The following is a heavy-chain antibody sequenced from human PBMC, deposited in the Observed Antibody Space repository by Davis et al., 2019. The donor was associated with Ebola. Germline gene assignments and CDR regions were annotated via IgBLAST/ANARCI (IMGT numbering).Heavy chain of an antibody. Sequence: SVKVSCKASGGTFSSYAISWVRQAPGQGLEWMGRIIPILGIANYAQKFQGRVTITADKSTSTAYVELSSLRSEDTAVYYCAREDGLGEVVVVDYWGQGTLVTVSS. CDR1: GGTFSSYA. CDR2: IIPILGIA. V-gene: IGHV1-69*04. CDR3: AREDGLGEVVVVDY. D-gene: IGHD2-15*01. J-gene: IGHJ4*02.